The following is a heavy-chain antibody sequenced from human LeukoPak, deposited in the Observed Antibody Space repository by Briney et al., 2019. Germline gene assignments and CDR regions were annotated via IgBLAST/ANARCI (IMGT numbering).Heavy chain of an antibody. D-gene: IGHD2-15*01. CDR3: ARVRMLCSGGSCYVGAIDY. CDR2: ISGSGGDT. J-gene: IGHJ4*02. V-gene: IGHV3-23*01. CDR1: GFTFSNFL. Sequence: GGSLRLSCAASGFTFSNFLMTWVRQAPGKGPEWVSAISGSGGDTYYADSVKGRFTISRDNSKNTLYLQMNSLRAEDTAVYYCARVRMLCSGGSCYVGAIDYWGQGTLVTVSS.